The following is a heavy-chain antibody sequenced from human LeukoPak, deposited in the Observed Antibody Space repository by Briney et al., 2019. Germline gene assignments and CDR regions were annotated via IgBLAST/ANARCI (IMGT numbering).Heavy chain of an antibody. D-gene: IGHD5-12*01. V-gene: IGHV4-4*09. CDR2: IYTSGSA. CDR1: GGSISSYY. J-gene: IGHJ4*02. CDR3: ARHNGGYDYFDY. Sequence: SETPSLTCTVSGGSISSYYLSWIRQPPGKGLEWIGYIYTSGSANYNPSLKSRVTISVDTSKNQFSLKLSSVTAADTAVYYCARHNGGYDYFDYWGQGTLVTVSS.